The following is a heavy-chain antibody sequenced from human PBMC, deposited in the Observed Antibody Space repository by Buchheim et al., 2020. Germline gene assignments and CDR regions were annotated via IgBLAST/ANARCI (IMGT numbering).Heavy chain of an antibody. J-gene: IGHJ4*02. Sequence: EVQILESGGGLVQPGGSLRLSCAASGFTFSNYGMSWVRRPPGKGLEWVSTISGTAVSTYYADSVKGRFTISRDNSKNTVYLQMNSLRAEDTAEFYCTKLTDSSGYYASDYWGQGTL. V-gene: IGHV3-23*01. CDR2: ISGTAVST. CDR3: TKLTDSSGYYASDY. D-gene: IGHD3-22*01. CDR1: GFTFSNYG.